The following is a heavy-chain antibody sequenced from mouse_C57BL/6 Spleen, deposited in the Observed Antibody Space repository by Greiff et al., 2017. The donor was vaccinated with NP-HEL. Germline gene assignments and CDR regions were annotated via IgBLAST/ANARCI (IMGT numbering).Heavy chain of an antibody. V-gene: IGHV14-1*01. J-gene: IGHJ4*01. D-gene: IGHD1-1*01. CDR1: GFNIKDYY. CDR2: IDPEDGDT. CDR3: TRYYYGSSDAMDY. Sequence: VQLQQSGAELVRPGDSVKLSCTASGFNIKDYYMHWVKQRPEQGLEWIGRIDPEDGDTEYAPKFQGKATMTADTSSNTAYLQLSSLTSEDTAVYYCTRYYYGSSDAMDYWGQGTSVTVSS.